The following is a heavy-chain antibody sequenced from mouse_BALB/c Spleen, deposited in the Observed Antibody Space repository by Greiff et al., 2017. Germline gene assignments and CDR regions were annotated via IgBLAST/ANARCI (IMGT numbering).Heavy chain of an antibody. V-gene: IGHV5-17*02. CDR3: ARSRGSSYDWYFDV. CDR1: GFTFSSFG. D-gene: IGHD1-1*01. J-gene: IGHJ1*01. CDR2: ISSGSSTI. Sequence: DVQLVESGGGLVQPGGSRKLSCAASGFTFSSFGMHWVRQAPEKGLEWVAYISSGSSTIYYADTVKGRFTISRDNPKNTLFLQMTSLRSEDTAMYYCARSRGSSYDWYFDVWGAGTTVTVSS.